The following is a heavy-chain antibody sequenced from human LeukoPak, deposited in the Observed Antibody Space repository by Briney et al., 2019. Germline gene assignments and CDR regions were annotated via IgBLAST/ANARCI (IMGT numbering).Heavy chain of an antibody. CDR2: ISYDGSNK. V-gene: IGHV3-30*04. J-gene: IGHJ4*02. D-gene: IGHD6-13*01. CDR3: ARDRGQRLVQGIDY. Sequence: GRSLRLSCAASGFTFSSYAMHWVRQAPGKGLEWVAVISYDGSNKYYADSVKGRFTISRDNSKNTLYLQMNSLRAEDTAVYYCARDRGQRLVQGIDYWGQGTLVTVSS. CDR1: GFTFSSYA.